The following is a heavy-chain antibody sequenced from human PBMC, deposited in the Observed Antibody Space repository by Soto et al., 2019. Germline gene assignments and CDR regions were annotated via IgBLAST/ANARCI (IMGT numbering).Heavy chain of an antibody. CDR2: ISYDGSNK. CDR3: ARDFSDYVWGSYRSASLSTYYFDY. CDR1: GFTFSSYA. D-gene: IGHD3-16*02. Sequence: PGGSLRLSCAASGFTFSSYAMHWVRQAPGKGLEWVAGISYDGSNKYYADSVKGRFTISRDNSKNTLYLQMNSLRAEDTAVYYCARDFSDYVWGSYRSASLSTYYFDYWGQGTLVTVSS. J-gene: IGHJ4*02. V-gene: IGHV3-30-3*01.